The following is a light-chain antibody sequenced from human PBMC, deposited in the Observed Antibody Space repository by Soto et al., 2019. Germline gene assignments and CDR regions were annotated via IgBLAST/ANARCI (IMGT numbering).Light chain of an antibody. CDR1: SSDVGGYNY. CDR3: ISCLGGNSFFDL. J-gene: IGLJ1*01. CDR2: VVS. Sequence: QSALTQPPSASGSPGQSVTISCTGTSSDVGGYNYVSWYQHHPAKAPKLMIYVVSNRPSGVPERFSGSKSGNTASLTVSGLHAVDEADYFCISCLGGNSFFDLFVPGTMLPAL. V-gene: IGLV2-8*01.